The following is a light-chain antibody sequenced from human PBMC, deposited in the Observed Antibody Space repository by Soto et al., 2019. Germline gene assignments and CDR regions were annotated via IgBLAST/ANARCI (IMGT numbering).Light chain of an antibody. V-gene: IGKV3-11*01. CDR1: QSVSSY. CDR2: DAS. J-gene: IGKJ5*01. Sequence: EIVLTHSPPTLSLSPCERATLSFSASQSVSSYLAWYQQKPGQAPRLLIYDASNRATGIPVRFSGSASGTDFTLTISSLEPEDFAVYYCQQRSNWSSITFGQGTRLEIK. CDR3: QQRSNWSSIT.